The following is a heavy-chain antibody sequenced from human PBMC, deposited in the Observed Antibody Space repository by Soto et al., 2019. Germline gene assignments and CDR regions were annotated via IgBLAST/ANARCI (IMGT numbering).Heavy chain of an antibody. D-gene: IGHD2-21*01. CDR1: GFTFSNFG. Sequence: QVQLVESGGGVVQPERSLRLSCAASGFTFSNFGMHWVRQAPGKGLEWVSIIWHDGSKNHYATSVKGRFTISRDNSKNTLYLQMNSLREEATAVYYCARGGLEGSDCGGECYTIDYWGQGTLVTVSS. CDR3: ARGGLEGSDCGGECYTIDY. J-gene: IGHJ4*02. CDR2: IWHDGSKN. V-gene: IGHV3-33*01.